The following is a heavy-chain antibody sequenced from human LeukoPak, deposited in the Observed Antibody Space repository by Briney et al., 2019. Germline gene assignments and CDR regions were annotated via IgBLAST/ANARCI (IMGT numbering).Heavy chain of an antibody. J-gene: IGHJ4*02. CDR2: IHYSGST. V-gene: IGHV4-39*07. CDR3: ARVADSSSWRNLDY. Sequence: SETLSLTCTVSGGSISSSSFYWGWIRRPPGKGLEWIGSIHYSGSTNDNPSLKSRVTISVDTSKNQFSLKLSSVTAADTAVYYCARVADSSSWRNLDYWGQGTLVTVSS. CDR1: GGSISSSSFY. D-gene: IGHD6-13*01.